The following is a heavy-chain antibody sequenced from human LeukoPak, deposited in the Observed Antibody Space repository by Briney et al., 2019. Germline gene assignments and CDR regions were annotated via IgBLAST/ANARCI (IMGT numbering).Heavy chain of an antibody. CDR3: ARGLDYLDV. CDR2: IYQTGSA. V-gene: IGHV4-39*01. D-gene: IGHD3/OR15-3a*01. J-gene: IGHJ6*03. CDR1: GGSITGISYY. Sequence: IPSETLSLTCTVSGGSITGISYYWNWLRQPPGKELEWIGRIYQTGSADYKPSLKSRVTLSVDTTNNQFSLRLSSVTAADTAVYYCARGLDYLDVWGKGTTVTVSS.